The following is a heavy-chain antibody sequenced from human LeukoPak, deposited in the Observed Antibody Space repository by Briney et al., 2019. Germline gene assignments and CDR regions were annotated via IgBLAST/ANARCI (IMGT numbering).Heavy chain of an antibody. D-gene: IGHD5-12*01. CDR1: GFTFSSYV. CDR2: ISYDGSNK. CDR3: ARDGNSGYDLTYYYGMDV. V-gene: IGHV3-30*03. Sequence: GGSLRLSCAASGFTFSSYVMHWVRQAPGKGLEWVAVISYDGSNKYYADSVKGRFTISRDNSKNTLYLQMNSLRAEDTALYYCARDGNSGYDLTYYYGMDVWGQGTTVTVSS. J-gene: IGHJ6*02.